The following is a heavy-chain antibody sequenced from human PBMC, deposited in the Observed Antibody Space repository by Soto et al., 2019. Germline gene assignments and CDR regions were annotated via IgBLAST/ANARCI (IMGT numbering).Heavy chain of an antibody. D-gene: IGHD3-3*01. J-gene: IGHJ4*02. V-gene: IGHV3-21*01. CDR1: GFTFSSYS. CDR2: ISSSSSYI. CDR3: ARSSLRFLEWLFSHFDY. Sequence: EVQLVESGGGLVKPGGSLRLSCAASGFTFSSYSMNWVRQAPGKGLEWVSSISSSSSYIYYADSVKGRFTISRDNAKNSLYLQMNSLRAEDTAVYYCARSSLRFLEWLFSHFDYWGQGTLVTVSS.